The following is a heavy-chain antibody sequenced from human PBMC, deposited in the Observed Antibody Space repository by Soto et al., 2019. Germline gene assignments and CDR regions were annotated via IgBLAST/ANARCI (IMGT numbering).Heavy chain of an antibody. V-gene: IGHV3-7*03. CDR3: VRESLLKSIPIYGYFYYAMDV. Sequence: EVQLVESGGGLVLPGGSPRLSCAASGFIFSSSWMTWVRQAPGKGLEWVANIKPDGSEVYYADSLKGRFTISRDNARDSLYLQMNNLRAEDTAVYYCVRESLLKSIPIYGYFYYAMDVW. D-gene: IGHD3-3*01. CDR2: IKPDGSEV. CDR1: GFIFSSSW. J-gene: IGHJ6*01.